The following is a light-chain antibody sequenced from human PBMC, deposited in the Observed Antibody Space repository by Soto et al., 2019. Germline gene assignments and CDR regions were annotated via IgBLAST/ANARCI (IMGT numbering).Light chain of an antibody. CDR2: SAS. J-gene: IGKJ4*01. V-gene: IGKV3-20*01. CDR1: RTVDGNY. CDR3: QQYENSVPLT. Sequence: PGERATLSCRASRTVDGNYLAWYHQKPGQAPRLLIHSASNRATGIPDRFSGSGSGTDFTLTISRLEPEDFAVYHCQQYENSVPLTFGGGTKVDI.